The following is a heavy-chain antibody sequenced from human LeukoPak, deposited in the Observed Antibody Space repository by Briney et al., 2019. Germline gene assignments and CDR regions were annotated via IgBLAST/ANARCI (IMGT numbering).Heavy chain of an antibody. CDR3: ARDAYYFPFDY. CDR2: INHSGST. J-gene: IGHJ4*02. V-gene: IGHV4-34*01. D-gene: IGHD3-10*01. CDR1: GGSFSGYY. Sequence: SETLSLTCAVYGGSFSGYYWSWIRQPPGKGLEWIGEINHSGSTNYNPSLKSRVTISVDTSKNQFSLKLSSVIAADTAVYYCARDAYYFPFDYWGQGTLVTVSS.